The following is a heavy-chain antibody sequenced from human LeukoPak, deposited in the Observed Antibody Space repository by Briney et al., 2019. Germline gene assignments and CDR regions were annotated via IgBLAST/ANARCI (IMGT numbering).Heavy chain of an antibody. D-gene: IGHD2-15*01. J-gene: IGHJ4*02. CDR1: GFTFSNYA. CDR3: VKDGRTSAPC. Sequence: PGGSLRLSCAPSGFTFSNYAISWVRQAAGKGLEWVSGITASGGGPSSADSGKGRFTISRDNSKNMVYLQMNSLRDDDTAVYYCVKDGRTSAPCWGQGTLVTVSS. CDR2: ITASGGGP. V-gene: IGHV3-23*01.